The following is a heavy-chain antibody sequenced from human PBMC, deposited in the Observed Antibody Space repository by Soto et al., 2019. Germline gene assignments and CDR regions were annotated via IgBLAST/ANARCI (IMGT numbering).Heavy chain of an antibody. CDR1: GYTFTSYD. J-gene: IGHJ4*02. V-gene: IGHV1-8*01. CDR2: MNPNSGNT. Sequence: ASLKVSCKASGYTFTSYDINWVRQATGQGLEWMGWMNPNSGNTGYAQKFQGRVTMTRNTSISTAYMELSSLRSEDTAVYYCAREGAYQLLEFDDWGQGTLVTVS. CDR3: AREGAYQLLEFDD. D-gene: IGHD2-2*01.